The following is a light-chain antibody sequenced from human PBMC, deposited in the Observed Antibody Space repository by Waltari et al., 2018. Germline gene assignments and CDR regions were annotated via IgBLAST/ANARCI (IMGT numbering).Light chain of an antibody. CDR3: SSYTSSITYV. CDR2: EVG. Sequence: QSALTQPASVSGPPGQSITISCPGSSRHVGGYDYVPWYQQHPDSAPKLLIYEVGSRPSGVSVRFSGSKSGNTASLTISGLQAEDEADYYCSSYTSSITYVFGVGTKVTVL. V-gene: IGLV2-14*01. CDR1: SRHVGGYDY. J-gene: IGLJ1*01.